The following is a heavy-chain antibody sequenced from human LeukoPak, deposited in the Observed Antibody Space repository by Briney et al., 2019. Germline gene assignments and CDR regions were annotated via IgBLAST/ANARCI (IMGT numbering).Heavy chain of an antibody. Sequence: PSETLSLTCTVSGGSISSYYWSWIRQPPGKGLEWIGYIYYSGSTNYNPSLKSRVTMSVDTSKNQFSLKLSSVTAADTAVYYCARSGRGLGDPFDYWGQGTLVTVSS. CDR1: GGSISSYY. V-gene: IGHV4-59*12. D-gene: IGHD2-21*02. J-gene: IGHJ4*02. CDR3: ARSGRGLGDPFDY. CDR2: IYYSGST.